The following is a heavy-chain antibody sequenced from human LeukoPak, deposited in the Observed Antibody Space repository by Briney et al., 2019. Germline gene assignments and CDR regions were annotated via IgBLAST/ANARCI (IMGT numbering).Heavy chain of an antibody. CDR3: ASRPFLYGFRTYFDN. D-gene: IGHD3-10*01. V-gene: IGHV4-34*01. J-gene: IGHJ4*02. CDR2: MKQSGTP. CDR1: GGSLSAFH. Sequence: SETLSLTCAVYGGSLSAFHWNWIRQSPAKGLEWLGEMKQSGTPRYNPSLQSRVTISVDKSKNQFSLNVRSVTAADTAVYYCASRPFLYGFRTYFDNWAQGTLVTVSS.